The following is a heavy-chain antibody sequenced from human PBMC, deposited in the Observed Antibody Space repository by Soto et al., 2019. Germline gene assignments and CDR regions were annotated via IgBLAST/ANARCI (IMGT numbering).Heavy chain of an antibody. J-gene: IGHJ5*02. V-gene: IGHV3-30-3*01. CDR3: ARSVDP. CDR1: GFTFSTYV. Sequence: GGSLRLSCAASGFTFSTYVMHWVRQAPGKGLEWVAHISSDGNNKYYADSVKGRFTISRDNFKNSLYLQMNSLRAEDTAVYYCARSVDPWGQGTLVTVSS. CDR2: ISSDGNNK.